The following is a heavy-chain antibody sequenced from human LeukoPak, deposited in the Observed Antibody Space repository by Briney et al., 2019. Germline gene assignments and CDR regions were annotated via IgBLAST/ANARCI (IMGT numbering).Heavy chain of an antibody. CDR1: GFTFNNYW. CDR3: ARVTVSGWYTALDY. V-gene: IGHV3-74*01. CDR2: INSDGSST. Sequence: GGSLRLSCEASGFTFNNYWMHWVRQVPGEGLVWVSHINSDGSSTSYADSVRGRFTVSRDNAKNTLYLLMSNLRAEDTAVYYCARVTVSGWYTALDYWGQGTLVSVSS. J-gene: IGHJ4*02. D-gene: IGHD6-19*01.